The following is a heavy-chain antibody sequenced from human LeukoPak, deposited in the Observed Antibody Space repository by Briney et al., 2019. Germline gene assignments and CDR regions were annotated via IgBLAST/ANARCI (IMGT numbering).Heavy chain of an antibody. J-gene: IGHJ3*02. V-gene: IGHV1-2*02. CDR2: INPNSGGT. Sequence: GASVKVSCKASGYTFTGYYMHWVRQALGQGLEWVGWINPNSGGTNYAQKFQGRVTMTRDTSISTAYMELSRLRSDDTAVYYCARNTYSSGWSPDYYDAFDIWGQGTMVTVSS. CDR3: ARNTYSSGWSPDYYDAFDI. CDR1: GYTFTGYY. D-gene: IGHD6-19*01.